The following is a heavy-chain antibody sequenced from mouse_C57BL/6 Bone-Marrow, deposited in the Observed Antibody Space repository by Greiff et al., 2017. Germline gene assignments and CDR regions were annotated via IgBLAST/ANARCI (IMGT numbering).Heavy chain of an antibody. CDR1: GYSITSGYY. CDR3: ASYYGSSYVGWYFDV. J-gene: IGHJ1*03. CDR2: ISYDGSN. Sequence: EVQRVESGPGLVKPSQSLSLTCSVTGYSITSGYYWNWIRQFPGNKLEWMGYISYDGSNNYNPSLKNRISITRDTSKNQFFLKLNSVTTEDTATYYCASYYGSSYVGWYFDVWGTGTTVTVSS. D-gene: IGHD1-1*01. V-gene: IGHV3-6*01.